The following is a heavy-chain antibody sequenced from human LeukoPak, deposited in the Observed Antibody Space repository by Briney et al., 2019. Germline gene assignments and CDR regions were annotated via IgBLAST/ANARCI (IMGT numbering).Heavy chain of an antibody. V-gene: IGHV3-23*01. Sequence: CSATACIFITQASHGLGPAASTGGADVSSSMKGGGETFYADSVKGRFTLSRDDSRNTVYLQLNNLRVEDTAIYYCARASWISTADAVCWGQGTQVTVSS. D-gene: IGHD2-2*03. CDR1: ACIFITQAS. CDR3: ARASWISTADAVC. J-gene: IGHJ4*02. CDR2: MKGGGET.